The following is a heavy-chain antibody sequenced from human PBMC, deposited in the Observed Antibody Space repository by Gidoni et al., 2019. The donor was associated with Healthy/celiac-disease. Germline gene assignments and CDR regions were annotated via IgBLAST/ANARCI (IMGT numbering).Heavy chain of an antibody. CDR1: GFTFRSYA. D-gene: IGHD2-15*01. Sequence: QVQLVESGGGVVQPGRSLRLSCAASGFTFRSYAMHWVRQAPGKGLEWVAVISYDGSNKYYADSVKGRFTISRDNSKNTLYLQMNSLRAEDTAVYYCARAGYCSGGSCYSPSFYDYWGQGTLVTVSS. J-gene: IGHJ4*02. CDR3: ARAGYCSGGSCYSPSFYDY. V-gene: IGHV3-30-3*01. CDR2: ISYDGSNK.